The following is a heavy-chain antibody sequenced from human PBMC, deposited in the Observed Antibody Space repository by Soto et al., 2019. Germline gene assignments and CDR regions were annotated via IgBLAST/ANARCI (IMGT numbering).Heavy chain of an antibody. CDR2: IYYSGST. CDR1: GGSISSSSYY. D-gene: IGHD6-25*01. V-gene: IGHV4-39*01. J-gene: IGHJ6*02. Sequence: SETLSLTCTVSGGSISSSSYYWGWIRQPPGKGLEWIGSIYYSGSTYYNPSLKSRVTISVDTSKNQFSLKLSSVTAADTAVYYCARPPRPIAAAEDDYYGMDVWGQGTTVTVSS. CDR3: ARPPRPIAAAEDDYYGMDV.